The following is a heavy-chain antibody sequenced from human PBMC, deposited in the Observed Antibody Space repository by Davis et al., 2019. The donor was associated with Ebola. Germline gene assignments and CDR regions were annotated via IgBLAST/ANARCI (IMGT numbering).Heavy chain of an antibody. CDR3: TFYGDYAGY. Sequence: GESLKISCAASGFTFSSYAMSWVRQAPGKGLEWVSAISGSGGSTYYADSVKGRFTISRDNSKNTLYLQMNSLRAEDTAVYYCTFYGDYAGYWGQGTLVTVSS. CDR1: GFTFSSYA. CDR2: ISGSGGST. V-gene: IGHV3-23*01. D-gene: IGHD4-17*01. J-gene: IGHJ4*02.